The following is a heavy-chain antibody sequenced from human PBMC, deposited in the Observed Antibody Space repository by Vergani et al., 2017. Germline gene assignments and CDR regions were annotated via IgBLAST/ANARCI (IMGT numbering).Heavy chain of an antibody. Sequence: QVQLQASGPGRVKPSQTLSLTCTMSGGSISAGYYFWSWIRQPAGKGLEWLGHISASGNASHSPSLKTRVSMSVDTSKNQFSLKLSSVTAAGTAVYYCARDKARGAVTKYYYYYGMDVWGQGTTVTVSS. CDR1: GGSISAGYYF. V-gene: IGHV4-61*02. D-gene: IGHD4-11*01. CDR2: ISASGNA. CDR3: ARDKARGAVTKYYYYYGMDV. J-gene: IGHJ6*02.